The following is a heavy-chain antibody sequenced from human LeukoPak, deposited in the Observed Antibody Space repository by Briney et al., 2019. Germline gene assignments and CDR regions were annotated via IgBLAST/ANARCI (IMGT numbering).Heavy chain of an antibody. CDR3: ARVPGDYSPFDI. CDR2: IYYSGST. Sequence: SETLSLTCTVSGGSISSYYWSWIRQPPGKGLEWIGYIYYSGSTNYNPSLKSRVTISVDTSKKQVSLSLSSVTAADTAVYYCARVPGDYSPFDIWGQGTMVTVSS. CDR1: GGSISSYY. J-gene: IGHJ3*02. D-gene: IGHD4-4*01. V-gene: IGHV4-59*01.